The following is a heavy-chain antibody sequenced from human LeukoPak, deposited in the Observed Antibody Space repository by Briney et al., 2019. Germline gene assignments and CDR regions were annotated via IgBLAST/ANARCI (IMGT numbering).Heavy chain of an antibody. D-gene: IGHD5-18*01. CDR1: GGSISSSSYY. Sequence: SETLPLTCTVSGGSISSSSYYWGWIRQPPGKGLEWIGSIYYSGSTYYNPSLKSRVTISVDTSKNQFSLKLSSVTAADTAVYYCARLQLWYFDYWGQGTLVTVSS. J-gene: IGHJ4*02. CDR2: IYYSGST. V-gene: IGHV4-39*01. CDR3: ARLQLWYFDY.